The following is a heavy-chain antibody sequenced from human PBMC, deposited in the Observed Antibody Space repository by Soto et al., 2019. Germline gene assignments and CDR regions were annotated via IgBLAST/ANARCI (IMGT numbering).Heavy chain of an antibody. J-gene: IGHJ6*02. CDR3: ARGRGGDYVWGSYRYTDYYYGMDV. CDR1: GGSFSGYY. CDR2: INHSGST. V-gene: IGHV4-34*01. Sequence: SETLSLTCAVYGGSFSGYYWSWIRQPPGKGLEWIGEINHSGSTNYNPSLKSRVTISVDTSKNQFSLKLSSVTAADTAVYYCARGRGGDYVWGSYRYTDYYYGMDVWGQGTTVTVSS. D-gene: IGHD3-16*02.